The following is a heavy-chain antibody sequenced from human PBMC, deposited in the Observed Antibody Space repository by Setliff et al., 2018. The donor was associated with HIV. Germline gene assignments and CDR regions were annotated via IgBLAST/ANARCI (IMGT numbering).Heavy chain of an antibody. CDR1: GFTFDDYA. J-gene: IGHJ4*02. CDR2: ISWNSGSI. CDR3: AKGDHTISSTWSPYFDY. D-gene: IGHD6-13*01. V-gene: IGHV3-9*03. Sequence: SLRLSCAGSGFTFDDYAMHWVRQAPGKGLEWVSGISWNSGSIGYADSVKGRFTISRDNAENSLYLQMNSLRAEDMALYYCAKGDHTISSTWSPYFDYWGQGMLVTVSS.